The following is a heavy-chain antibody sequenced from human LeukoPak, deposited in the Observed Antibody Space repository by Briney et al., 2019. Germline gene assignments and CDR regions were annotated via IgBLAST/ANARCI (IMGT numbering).Heavy chain of an antibody. Sequence: VASVKVSCKASGYTFTSYYMHWVRQAPGQGLEWMGWINPNSGSTNYAQKFQGRVTMTRDTSINTAYMELSRLRSDDTAVYYCARPYFCGYGDYLPELDGWGQGTTVTVSS. CDR3: ARPYFCGYGDYLPELDG. D-gene: IGHD4-17*01. CDR1: GYTFTSYY. V-gene: IGHV1-2*02. CDR2: INPNSGST. J-gene: IGHJ6*02.